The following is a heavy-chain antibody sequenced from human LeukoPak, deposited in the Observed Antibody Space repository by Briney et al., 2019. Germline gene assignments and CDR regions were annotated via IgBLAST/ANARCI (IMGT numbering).Heavy chain of an antibody. J-gene: IGHJ4*02. Sequence: GGSLRLSCAASGFTFSTYWMTWVRQAPGKGLEWLANIKQDGSEKYYVDSAKGRFTISRDNAKNSLYLQVNSLRAEDTAVYYCARSLGYCSGGSCFPFDYWGQGTLVTVSS. CDR2: IKQDGSEK. CDR1: GFTFSTYW. CDR3: ARSLGYCSGGSCFPFDY. V-gene: IGHV3-7*04. D-gene: IGHD2-15*01.